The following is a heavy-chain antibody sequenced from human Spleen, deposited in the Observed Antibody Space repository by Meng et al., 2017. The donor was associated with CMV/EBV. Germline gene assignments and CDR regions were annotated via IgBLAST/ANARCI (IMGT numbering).Heavy chain of an antibody. Sequence: TFNSYGISWVRKAPGQGLEWMGWSSAYNGNTNYAQKLQGRVTMTTDTSTSTAYMELRSLRSDDTAVYYCAREGGYCSSTSCSDWFDPWGQGTLVTVSS. CDR3: AREGGYCSSTSCSDWFDP. CDR1: TFNSYG. V-gene: IGHV1-18*01. J-gene: IGHJ5*02. D-gene: IGHD2-2*01. CDR2: SSAYNGNT.